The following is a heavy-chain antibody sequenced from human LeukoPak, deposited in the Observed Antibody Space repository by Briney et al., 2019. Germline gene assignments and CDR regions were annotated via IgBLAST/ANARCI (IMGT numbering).Heavy chain of an antibody. CDR2: INHSGST. D-gene: IGHD2-2*02. Sequence: SETLSLTCAVYGGSFSGYYWSWIRQPPGKGLEWIGEINHSGSTNYNPSLKSRVTISVDTSKNQFSLKLSSVTAADTAVYYCARHEVVVVPAAIRWFDPWGQGTLVTVSS. CDR1: GGSFSGYY. V-gene: IGHV4-34*01. J-gene: IGHJ5*02. CDR3: ARHEVVVVPAAIRWFDP.